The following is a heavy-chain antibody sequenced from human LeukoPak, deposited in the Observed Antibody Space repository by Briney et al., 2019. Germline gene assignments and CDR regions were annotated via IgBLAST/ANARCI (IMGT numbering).Heavy chain of an antibody. D-gene: IGHD3-10*01. CDR3: ANESPYGSGSRNYYFHY. CDR1: GFTFSSYA. J-gene: IGHJ4*02. V-gene: IGHV3-23*01. Sequence: GGSLRLSCAASGFTFSSYAMSWVRQAPGKGLEWVSAISGSADRTYYADSVKGRFTISRDNSKNTLYLQMNSLRPEDTAIYYCANESPYGSGSRNYYFHYWGQGTLVTVSS. CDR2: ISGSADRT.